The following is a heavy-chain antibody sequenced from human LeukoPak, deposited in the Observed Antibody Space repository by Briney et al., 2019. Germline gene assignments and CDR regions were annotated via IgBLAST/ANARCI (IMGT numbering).Heavy chain of an antibody. CDR2: ISWDGGST. CDR1: GFTFDDYT. J-gene: IGHJ3*02. Sequence: GGSLRLSCAASGFTFDDYTMHWVRQAPGKGLEWVSLISWDGGSTYYADSVKGRFTISRDNSKNTLYLQMNSLRAEDKAMYYCAKVIVAAGLDAFDIWGQGTMVTVSS. CDR3: AKVIVAAGLDAFDI. V-gene: IGHV3-43*01. D-gene: IGHD6-13*01.